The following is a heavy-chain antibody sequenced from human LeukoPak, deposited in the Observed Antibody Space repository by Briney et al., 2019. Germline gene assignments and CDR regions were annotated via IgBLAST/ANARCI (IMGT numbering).Heavy chain of an antibody. CDR1: GFTFSSYG. J-gene: IGHJ4*02. D-gene: IGHD3-22*01. V-gene: IGHV3-33*01. CDR2: IWYDGSNI. CDR3: ARARNDYDTSSFSALDY. Sequence: GGSLRLSCAASGFTFSSYGMHWVRQAPGKGLEWLAVIWYDGSNIYYADPVKGRFAISRDNSKNTLYLQINSLRAEDTAVYYCARARNDYDTSSFSALDYWGQGTLVTVSS.